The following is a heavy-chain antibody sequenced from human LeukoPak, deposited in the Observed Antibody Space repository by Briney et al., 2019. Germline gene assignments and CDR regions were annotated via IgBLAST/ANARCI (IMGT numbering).Heavy chain of an antibody. V-gene: IGHV4-39*01. CDR1: GGSISSSSYY. Sequence: PSETLSLTCTVSGGSISSSSYYWGWIRQPPGKGLEWIGSIYYSGSTYYNPSLKSRVTISVDTSKNQFSLKLSSVTAADTAVYYCARHGAKEGAFDIWGQGTMVTVSS. CDR2: IYYSGST. CDR3: ARHGAKEGAFDI. J-gene: IGHJ3*02. D-gene: IGHD3-16*01.